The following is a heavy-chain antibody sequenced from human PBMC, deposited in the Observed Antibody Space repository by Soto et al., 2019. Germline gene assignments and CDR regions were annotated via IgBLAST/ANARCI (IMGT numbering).Heavy chain of an antibody. J-gene: IGHJ6*04. CDR1: GFTFSNAW. D-gene: IGHD6-6*01. CDR3: TLLRAVRPETDV. Sequence: PGGSLRLSCAASGFTFSNAWMIWVRQAPVNGLEFVGRIKSETDGWTTDYSAPVKGIFAISRDYSESTLCLQVANLKTEDTAVYYCTLLRAVRPETDVWGKGTTVTVSS. V-gene: IGHV3-15*01. CDR2: IKSETDGWTT.